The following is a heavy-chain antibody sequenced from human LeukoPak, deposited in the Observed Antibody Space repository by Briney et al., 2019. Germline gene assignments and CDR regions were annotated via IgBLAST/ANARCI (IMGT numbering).Heavy chain of an antibody. Sequence: PSETLSLTCAVYGGSFSGHYWSWIRQPLGKGLEWIGEINHSGRTNYNPSLKSRVTISVDTSKNQFSLKLSSVTAADTAVYYCARDPKWAFGGLNGGDFDYWGQGTLVTVSS. CDR2: INHSGRT. D-gene: IGHD3-16*01. J-gene: IGHJ4*02. CDR1: GGSFSGHY. V-gene: IGHV4-34*01. CDR3: ARDPKWAFGGLNGGDFDY.